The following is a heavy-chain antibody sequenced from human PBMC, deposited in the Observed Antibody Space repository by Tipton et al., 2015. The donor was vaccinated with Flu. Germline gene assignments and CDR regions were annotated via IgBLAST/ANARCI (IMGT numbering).Heavy chain of an antibody. D-gene: IGHD1-26*01. Sequence: QVQLVQSGAEVKKPGSSVKVSCKASGGTFSSYAISWVRQAPGQGLEWMGGIIPIFGTANYAQKFQGRVTITADESTSTAYMGLSSLRSEDTAVYYCAREPQGRYGNDYYYYMDVWGKGTTVTVSS. CDR3: AREPQGRYGNDYYYYMDV. J-gene: IGHJ6*03. CDR1: GGTFSSYA. CDR2: IIPIFGTA. V-gene: IGHV1-69*01.